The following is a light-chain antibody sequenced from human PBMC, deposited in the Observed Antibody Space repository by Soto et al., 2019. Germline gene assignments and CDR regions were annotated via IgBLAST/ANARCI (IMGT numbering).Light chain of an antibody. J-gene: IGKJ5*01. Sequence: EILMTQSPSTLSVSPGERATLSCRASQSVSSNLAWYQQKPGQAPRLLIYDASNRATGIPARFSGSGSGTDFTLTISSLEPEDFSVYYCQQRSNWHPITFGQGTRLEIK. V-gene: IGKV3D-11*02. CDR1: QSVSSN. CDR2: DAS. CDR3: QQRSNWHPIT.